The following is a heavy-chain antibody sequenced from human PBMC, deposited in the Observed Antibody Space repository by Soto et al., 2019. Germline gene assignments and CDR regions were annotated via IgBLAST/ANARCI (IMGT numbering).Heavy chain of an antibody. CDR1: GFTFSSYG. D-gene: IGHD3-10*01. CDR3: ARDPDYYGSGSYYPNWFDP. CDR2: ISAYNGNT. Sequence: GASVKVSCKASGFTFSSYGISWVRQAPGQGVEWMGWISAYNGNTNYAQKLQGRVTMTTDTSTSTAYMELRSLRSDDTAVYYCARDPDYYGSGSYYPNWFDPWGQGTLVTVSS. V-gene: IGHV1-18*01. J-gene: IGHJ5*02.